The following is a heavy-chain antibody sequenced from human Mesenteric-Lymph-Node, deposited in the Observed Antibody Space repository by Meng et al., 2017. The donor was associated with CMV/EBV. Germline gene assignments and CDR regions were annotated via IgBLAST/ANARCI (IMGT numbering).Heavy chain of an antibody. J-gene: IGHJ4*02. D-gene: IGHD6-19*01. V-gene: IGHV4-4*02. Sequence: SGGSISNNTWWSWVRQPAGKGLEWIGEIFHSGSTNYNPSLKSRVTISVDTSKNQFSLKLSSVTAADTAVYYCARERGWGTLMYYFDYWGQGTLVTVSS. CDR3: ARERGWGTLMYYFDY. CDR2: IFHSGST. CDR1: GGSISNNTW.